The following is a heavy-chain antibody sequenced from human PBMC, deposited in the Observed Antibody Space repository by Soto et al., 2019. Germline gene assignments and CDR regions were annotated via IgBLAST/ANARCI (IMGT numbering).Heavy chain of an antibody. Sequence: PGGSLRLSCTACGVTFYNSWMSWVRQAPGKGLEWVGRVKSKTDGGATDYTAPVKGRFTISRDDSQNTLYLQMNSLQTDDTAVYYCTTDRRSGYDPQFDFWGQGTLVTVSS. J-gene: IGHJ4*02. CDR3: TTDRRSGYDPQFDF. CDR2: VKSKTDGGAT. V-gene: IGHV3-15*01. CDR1: GVTFYNSW. D-gene: IGHD5-12*01.